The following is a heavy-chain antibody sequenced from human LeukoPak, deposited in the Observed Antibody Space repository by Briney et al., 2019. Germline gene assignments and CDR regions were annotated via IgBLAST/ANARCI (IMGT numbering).Heavy chain of an antibody. Sequence: SETLSLTCAVYGGSFSGYYWSWIRQPPGKGLEWIGEISHSGSTNYNPSLKSRVTISVDTSKNQFSLKLSSVTAADTAVYYCARGRGYSSGWGKYWGQGTLVTVSS. CDR1: GGSFSGYY. CDR2: ISHSGST. CDR3: ARGRGYSSGWGKY. D-gene: IGHD6-19*01. J-gene: IGHJ4*02. V-gene: IGHV4-34*01.